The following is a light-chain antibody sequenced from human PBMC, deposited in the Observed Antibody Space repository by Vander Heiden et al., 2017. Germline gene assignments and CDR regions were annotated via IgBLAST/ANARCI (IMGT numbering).Light chain of an antibody. Sequence: VLTQSPATLSLSPGERATLSCRASQSISSYLAWYQQKPGQPPRLLIYDTSNRATGIPVRFSGRGSGTDFTLTISSLEPDDFAVYFCQQRSKWPSATFGGGTKVEIK. V-gene: IGKV3-11*01. CDR1: QSISSY. CDR2: DTS. J-gene: IGKJ4*01. CDR3: QQRSKWPSAT.